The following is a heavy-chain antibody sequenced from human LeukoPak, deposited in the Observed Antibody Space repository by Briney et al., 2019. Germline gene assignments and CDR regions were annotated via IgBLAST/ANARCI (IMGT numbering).Heavy chain of an antibody. Sequence: ASVKVCCNASGYTFTCYAMNWVRQAPGQGIGWMGWLTACNGNTNYAQKLQCRVTMTTDTSTSTAYMELRSLRSDDTCVYYGARAQEAAWFGELWSGYYIDFWGKGTTVTISS. CDR2: LTACNGNT. V-gene: IGHV1-18*01. CDR3: ARAQEAAWFGELWSGYYIDF. D-gene: IGHD3-10*01. J-gene: IGHJ6*03. CDR1: GYTFTCYA.